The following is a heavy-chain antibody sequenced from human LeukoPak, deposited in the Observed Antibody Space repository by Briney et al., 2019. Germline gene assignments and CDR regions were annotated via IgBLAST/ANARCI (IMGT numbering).Heavy chain of an antibody. CDR2: IRNDGSNK. CDR3: AKPPEPYCSSTSCQRVSYYYYMDA. Sequence: GGSLTLSCAPSGITFSIYGMHWVRQAPNRGLEWVAFIRNDGSNKYYADSVKGRFTISRDNSKNTLYLQMNSLRAEDTAVYYCAKPPEPYCSSTSCQRVSYYYYMDAWGKGTTVTVSS. CDR1: GITFSIYG. J-gene: IGHJ6*03. D-gene: IGHD2-2*01. V-gene: IGHV3-30*02.